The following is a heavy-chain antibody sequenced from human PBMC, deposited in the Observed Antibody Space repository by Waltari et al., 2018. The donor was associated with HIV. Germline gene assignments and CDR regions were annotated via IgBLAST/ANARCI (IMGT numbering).Heavy chain of an antibody. D-gene: IGHD6-13*01. CDR2: ISYDANKK. Sequence: QVQLVESGGGVVQPGRSLRLSWAASGYTFNNFAIPWVRQAPGKGLEWVALISYDANKKFYADSVKGRFTISRDNSKNTLYLQMNSLRPEDTAVYFCSRDSAYGSSWTYFEYWGQGTLVTVSS. V-gene: IGHV3-30*01. CDR3: SRDSAYGSSWTYFEY. J-gene: IGHJ4*02. CDR1: GYTFNNFA.